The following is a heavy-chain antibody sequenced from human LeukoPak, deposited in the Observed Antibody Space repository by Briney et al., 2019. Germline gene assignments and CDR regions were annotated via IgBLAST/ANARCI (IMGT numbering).Heavy chain of an antibody. CDR2: IYTSVST. D-gene: IGHD2/OR15-2a*01. CDR1: GGSISSGSYY. V-gene: IGHV4-61*02. Sequence: SETLSLTCTVSGGSISSGSYYWSWIRQPAGKGLEWIVRIYTSVSTNYNPSLKSRVTIPVDTSKNQFFLKLSSVAAADTAVYYCARQRGVIVVLWGQGTLVTVSS. J-gene: IGHJ4*02. CDR3: ARQRGVIVVL.